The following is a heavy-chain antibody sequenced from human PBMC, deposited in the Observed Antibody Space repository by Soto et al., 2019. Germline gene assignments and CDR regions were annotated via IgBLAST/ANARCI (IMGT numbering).Heavy chain of an antibody. CDR3: ARGPIVVVPADTNYYYYRMAV. D-gene: IGHD2-2*01. CDR2: ITQSGST. V-gene: IGHV4-34*01. CDR1: GGSFRGYY. Sequence: SEALSLTCGGYGGSFRGYYWSGIRQPPGKGLEWMGEITQSGSTNYNPSLKSRVTMSVDTSKNQFSLKLRYVTAADTAVYYCARGPIVVVPADTNYYYYRMAVWGQGTTVTVS. J-gene: IGHJ6*02.